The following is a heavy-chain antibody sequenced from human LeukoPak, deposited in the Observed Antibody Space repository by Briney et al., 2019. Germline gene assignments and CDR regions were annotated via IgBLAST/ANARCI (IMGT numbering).Heavy chain of an antibody. V-gene: IGHV1-46*01. CDR3: ARGPTDMDFDY. CDR1: GYTFTKSDY. J-gene: IGHJ4*02. CDR2: INPSDGTT. Sequence: GASVKVSCKSSGYTFTKSDYIHWVRQAPGQGLEWMGIINPSDGTTFYAQKFQGRVNLTRDTSTHTVFMELSSLRSDDTAVFYCARGPTDMDFDYWGQGSLVTVSS.